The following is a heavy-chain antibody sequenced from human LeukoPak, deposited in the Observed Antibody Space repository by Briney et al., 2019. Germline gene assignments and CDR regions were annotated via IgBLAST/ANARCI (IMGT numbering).Heavy chain of an antibody. CDR3: AREVQGGATALDL. CDR1: GFTFSTYW. CDR2: IKEDGSEK. Sequence: PGGSLRLSCAASGFTFSTYWMSWVRQAPGKGLEWVANIKEDGSEKYYVGSVKGRFTISRDNAKNSLYLQMNSLRAEDRAVYYCAREVQGGATALDLWGQGTLVTVSS. D-gene: IGHD1-26*01. J-gene: IGHJ5*02. V-gene: IGHV3-7*04.